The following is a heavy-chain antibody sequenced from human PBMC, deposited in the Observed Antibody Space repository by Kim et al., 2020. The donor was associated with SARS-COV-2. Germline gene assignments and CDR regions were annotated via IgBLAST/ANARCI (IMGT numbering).Heavy chain of an antibody. CDR2: ISSSSSTI. CDR1: GFTFSSHS. CDR3: ARELNYYYGMDV. V-gene: IGHV3-48*02. J-gene: IGHJ6*02. Sequence: GGSLRLSCAASGFTFSSHSMNWVRQAPGKGLEWVSYISSSSSTIYYADSVKGRFTISRDNAKNSLYLQMNSLRDEDTAVYYCARELNYYYGMDVWGQGTTVTVSS.